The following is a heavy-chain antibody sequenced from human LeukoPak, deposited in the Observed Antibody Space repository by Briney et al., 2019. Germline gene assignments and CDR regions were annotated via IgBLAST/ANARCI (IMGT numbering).Heavy chain of an antibody. CDR1: GFTFSSYG. CDR3: ARGWKGYYGSGSSPGWFDP. J-gene: IGHJ5*02. Sequence: GSLRLSCAASGFTFSSYGMHWVRQRLGKGLEGIGEINHSGSTNYNPSLKSRVTISVDTSKNQFSLKLSSVTAADTAVYYCARGWKGYYGSGSSPGWFDPWGQGTLVTVSS. V-gene: IGHV4-34*01. D-gene: IGHD3-10*01. CDR2: INHSGST.